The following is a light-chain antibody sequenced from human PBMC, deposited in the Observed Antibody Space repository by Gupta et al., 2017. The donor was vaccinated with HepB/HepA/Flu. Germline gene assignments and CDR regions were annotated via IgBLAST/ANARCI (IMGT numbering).Light chain of an antibody. J-gene: IGLJ1*01. CDR3: SSYAGSNPDG. V-gene: IGLV2-8*01. Sequence: QSALTQPPSASGSPGQSVTISCTGTSSDVGGYNYVSWYQQHPGKAPKLMIYEVSKRPSGVPDRVSGSKSGNTDSLTVSGLQAEDEADDDCSSYAGSNPDGCGTGPKV. CDR2: EVS. CDR1: SSDVGGYNY.